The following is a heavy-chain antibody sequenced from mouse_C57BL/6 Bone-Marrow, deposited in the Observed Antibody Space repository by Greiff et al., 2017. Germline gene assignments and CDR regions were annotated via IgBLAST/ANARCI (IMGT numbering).Heavy chain of an antibody. CDR3: ARKMGIYYDYSWFAY. Sequence: QVQLKQPGAELVKPGASVKLSCKASGYTFTSYWMHWVKQRPGQGLEWIGMIHPNSGSTNYNEKFKSKATLTVDKSSSTAYMQLSSLTSEDSAVYYCARKMGIYYDYSWFAYWGQGTLVTVSA. D-gene: IGHD2-4*01. J-gene: IGHJ3*01. CDR1: GYTFTSYW. V-gene: IGHV1-64*01. CDR2: IHPNSGST.